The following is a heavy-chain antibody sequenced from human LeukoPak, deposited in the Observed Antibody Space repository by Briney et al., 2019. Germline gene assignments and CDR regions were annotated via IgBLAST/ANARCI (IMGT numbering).Heavy chain of an antibody. Sequence: SETLSLTCAVSGYSISSGYYWGWIRQPPGKGLEWIGTIYHSGSTLYNPSLKSRVTISVDTSKTQFSLNLSSVTAADTAVYYCARDTGSSSGGGSGMDVWGKGTTVTVSS. CDR3: ARDTGSSSGGGSGMDV. D-gene: IGHD6-13*01. CDR1: GYSISSGYY. J-gene: IGHJ6*04. CDR2: IYHSGST. V-gene: IGHV4-38-2*02.